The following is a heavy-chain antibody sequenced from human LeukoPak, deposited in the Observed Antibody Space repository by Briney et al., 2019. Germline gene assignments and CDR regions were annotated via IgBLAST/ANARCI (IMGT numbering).Heavy chain of an antibody. CDR3: ARDSRDGGPDY. V-gene: IGHV3-21*01. Sequence: GGSLRLSCAASGFTFSSHTMTWVRQAPGKGLEWVSSISSTSSDMYYTDSVKGRFTTSRDTAKNSLYLQMNNLRAEDTAVYYCARDSRDGGPDYWGQGTLVTVSS. J-gene: IGHJ4*02. CDR2: ISSTSSDM. CDR1: GFTFSSHT. D-gene: IGHD4-23*01.